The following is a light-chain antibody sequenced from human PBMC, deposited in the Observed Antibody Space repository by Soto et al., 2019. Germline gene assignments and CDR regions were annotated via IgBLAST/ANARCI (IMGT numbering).Light chain of an antibody. Sequence: QSVLTQPPSASGSLGQSVTISCTGTSGDIGTYKYVSWYQHLPGQAPKLIIYDVTDRPSGVPDRFSGSKSGNTASLTVSGLQTDDEADYYCTSYAGSNDGLFGGGTQLTVL. CDR2: DVT. J-gene: IGLJ2*01. CDR3: TSYAGSNDGL. V-gene: IGLV2-8*01. CDR1: SGDIGTYKY.